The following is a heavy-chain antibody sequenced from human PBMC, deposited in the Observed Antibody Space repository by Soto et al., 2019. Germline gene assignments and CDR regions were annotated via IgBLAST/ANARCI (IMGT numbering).Heavy chain of an antibody. CDR2: IKSKVDSATT. Sequence: GGSLRLSCAASGFTFSSYAMSWVRQAPGKGLEWVGRIKSKVDSATTDYAAPVKGRFSISRDDSRNTLYLQMNSLKIEDTAVYYCTTDDPINRNWGQGTLVTVSS. CDR1: GFTFSSYA. CDR3: TTDDPINRN. J-gene: IGHJ4*02. V-gene: IGHV3-15*01.